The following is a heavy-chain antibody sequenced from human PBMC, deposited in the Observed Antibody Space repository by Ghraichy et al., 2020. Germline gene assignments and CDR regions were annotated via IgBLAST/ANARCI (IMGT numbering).Heavy chain of an antibody. D-gene: IGHD3-9*01. CDR2: ISGTGGST. V-gene: IGHV3-23*01. CDR1: GFTFSSYV. CDR3: ATRPYYDILTGYGGLDF. J-gene: IGHJ4*02. Sequence: GGSLRLSCAASGFTFSSYVMRWVRQAPGKGLEWVSAISGTGGSTYYADSVKGRFTISRDNSKNTLYLQINSLRAEDTAVYYCATRPYYDILTGYGGLDFWGQGTLVTVSS.